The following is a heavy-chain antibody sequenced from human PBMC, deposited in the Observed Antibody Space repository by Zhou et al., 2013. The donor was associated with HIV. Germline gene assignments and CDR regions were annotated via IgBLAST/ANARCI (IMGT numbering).Heavy chain of an antibody. J-gene: IGHJ3*02. D-gene: IGHD4-17*01. CDR2: VIPLHSTA. CDR1: GYTFNRYD. V-gene: IGHV1-69*01. Sequence: QVRLVQSGDEVKKPGASVKVSCKTTGYTFNRYDVSWVRQARGQGLEWMGGVIPLHSTAHYPPKFQDRVTIIADESTSTAYMELTGLTSEDTAVYYCAREVLGTTVTTAAAFDIWGQGTKVTVTS. CDR3: AREVLGTTVTTAAAFDI.